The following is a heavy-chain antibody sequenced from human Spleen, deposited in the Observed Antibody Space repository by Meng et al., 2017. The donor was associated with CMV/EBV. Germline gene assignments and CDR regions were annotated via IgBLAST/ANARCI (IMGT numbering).Heavy chain of an antibody. D-gene: IGHD3-16*02. CDR2: LIPILGIA. Sequence: TCSSYAISWVRQAPGQGLEWMGGLIPILGIANYAQKFQGRVTITADKSTSTAYMELSSLRSEDTAVYYCARGTYDYVWGSYRYTVDYWGQGTLVTVSS. CDR3: ARGTYDYVWGSYRYTVDY. J-gene: IGHJ4*02. CDR1: TCSSYA. V-gene: IGHV1-69*10.